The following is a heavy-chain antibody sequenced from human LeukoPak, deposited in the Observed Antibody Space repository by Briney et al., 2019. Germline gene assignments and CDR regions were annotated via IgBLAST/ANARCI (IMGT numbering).Heavy chain of an antibody. Sequence: GGSLRLSCAASGFTFSSYEMNWVRQAPGKGLEWVSYISSSGSTIYYADSVKGRFTISRDNAKNSLFLQMSSLRAEDTAVYCCARGGSGYYQVDYWGQGTLVTVSS. CDR1: GFTFSSYE. V-gene: IGHV3-48*03. CDR3: ARGGSGYYQVDY. J-gene: IGHJ4*02. CDR2: ISSSGSTI. D-gene: IGHD3-22*01.